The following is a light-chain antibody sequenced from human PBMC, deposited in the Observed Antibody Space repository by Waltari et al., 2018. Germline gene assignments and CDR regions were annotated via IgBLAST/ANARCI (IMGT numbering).Light chain of an antibody. J-gene: IGKJ2*01. Sequence: ETVMTQSPATVSVSPGERAALSCRASQSVSSNVAWYQQKPGQAPRLLIYDASTRATGIPVRFSGSGSGTDFTLTISSLQSEDFAIYYCQQYNNWPSYTFGQGTKLEI. CDR2: DAS. V-gene: IGKV3-15*01. CDR3: QQYNNWPSYT. CDR1: QSVSSN.